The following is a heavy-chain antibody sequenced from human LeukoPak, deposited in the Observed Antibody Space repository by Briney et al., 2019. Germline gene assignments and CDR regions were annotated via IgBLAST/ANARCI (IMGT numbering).Heavy chain of an antibody. CDR3: ARLYYDFWSGPTRRDY. D-gene: IGHD3-3*01. Sequence: GGSLRLSCAASGFTFSDYYMSWIRQAPGKGLEWVSYISSSGSTIYYADSVKGRFTISRDSAKNSLYLQMNSLRAEDTAMYYCARLYYDFWSGPTRRDYWGQGTLVTVSS. J-gene: IGHJ4*02. CDR2: ISSSGSTI. CDR1: GFTFSDYY. V-gene: IGHV3-11*01.